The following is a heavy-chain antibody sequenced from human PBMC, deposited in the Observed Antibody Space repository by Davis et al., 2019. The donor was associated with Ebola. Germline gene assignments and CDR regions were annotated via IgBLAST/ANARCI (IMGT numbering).Heavy chain of an antibody. D-gene: IGHD3-16*02. Sequence: SGPTLVKPTQTLTLTCTFSGFSLSTSGVGVGWIRQPPGKALEWLALIYWDDDKRYSPSLKSRLTITKDTSKNQVVLTMTNMDPVDTATYYGAHRLPGDYIWWSYRTSWAFDIWGQGTMVTVSS. V-gene: IGHV2-5*02. CDR1: GFSLSTSGVG. CDR3: AHRLPGDYIWWSYRTSWAFDI. J-gene: IGHJ3*02. CDR2: IYWDDDK.